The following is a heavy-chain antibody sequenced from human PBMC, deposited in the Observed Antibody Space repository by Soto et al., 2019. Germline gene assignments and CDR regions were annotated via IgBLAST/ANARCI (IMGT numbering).Heavy chain of an antibody. D-gene: IGHD5-12*01. J-gene: IGHJ3*02. Sequence: GGSLRLSCAASGFTFSSYSMNWVRQAPGKGLEWVSSISSSSSYIYYADSVKGRFTISRDNAKNSLYLQMNSLRAEDTAVYYCARSTVATHHAFDIWGQGTMVTVSS. CDR2: ISSSSSYI. V-gene: IGHV3-21*01. CDR1: GFTFSSYS. CDR3: ARSTVATHHAFDI.